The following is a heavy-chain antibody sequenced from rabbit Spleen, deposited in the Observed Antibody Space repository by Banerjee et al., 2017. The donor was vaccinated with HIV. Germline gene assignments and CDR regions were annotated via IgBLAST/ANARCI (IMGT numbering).Heavy chain of an antibody. CDR2: IYPDSSGST. CDR3: ARGSATMTMVITGFYLTL. V-gene: IGHV1S40*01. Sequence: QSLEESGGDLVKPGASLTLTCTASGFSFSSSYYMCWVRQAPGKGLECIACIYPDSSGSTYYASWAKGRFTISKTSSTTVTLQMTSLTAADTATYFCARGSATMTMVITGFYLTLWGQGTLVTVS. D-gene: IGHD2-1*01. CDR1: GFSFSSSYY. J-gene: IGHJ4*01.